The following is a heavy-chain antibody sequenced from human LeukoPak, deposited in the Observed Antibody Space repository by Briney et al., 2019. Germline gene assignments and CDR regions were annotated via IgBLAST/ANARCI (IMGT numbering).Heavy chain of an antibody. D-gene: IGHD3-10*01. CDR2: ISSSGIYI. Sequence: NPGGSLRLSCAASGFTFSSYEMNWVRQAPGKGLEWVSYISSSGIYIYYADSVKGRFTISRDNAKNSLYLQMNSLRAEDTAVYYCAREVRGVVDYYYYYGMDVWGQGTTVTVSS. V-gene: IGHV3-21*05. J-gene: IGHJ6*02. CDR3: AREVRGVVDYYYYYGMDV. CDR1: GFTFSSYE.